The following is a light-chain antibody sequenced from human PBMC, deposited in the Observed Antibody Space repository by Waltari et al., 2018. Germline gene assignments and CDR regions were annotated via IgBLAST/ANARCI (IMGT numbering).Light chain of an antibody. CDR2: AAS. J-gene: IGKJ2*01. CDR3: HQYYDTHT. CDR1: QSISSY. Sequence: DIQMTQSPSSLSASVGDRVTITCRASQSISSYLNWYQQKPGKAPMLLIYAASSLQSGVPDRFSGSGSGTDFTLTISSLQAEDVAVYYCHQYYDTHTFGRGTRLEI. V-gene: IGKV1-39*01.